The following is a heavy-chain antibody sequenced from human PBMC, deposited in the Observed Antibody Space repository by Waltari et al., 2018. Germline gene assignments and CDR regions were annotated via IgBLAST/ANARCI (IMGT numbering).Heavy chain of an antibody. D-gene: IGHD3-22*01. CDR2: INPGYGKT. Sequence: QVQLVQSGAEVKKPGSSVKVSCKASGGTFSSDVISWVRQVPGQGLEWMGRINPGYGKTDYAQKFQGRVTLTADKSTNTAYMELSSLKSEDTGIYYCAKEGVYQWRVVVISMLDHWGQGTLVTVSS. CDR3: AKEGVYQWRVVVISMLDH. CDR1: GGTFSSDV. V-gene: IGHV1-69*04. J-gene: IGHJ4*02.